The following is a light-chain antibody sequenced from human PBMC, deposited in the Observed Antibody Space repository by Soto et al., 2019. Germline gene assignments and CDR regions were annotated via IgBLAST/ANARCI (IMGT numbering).Light chain of an antibody. CDR1: QTVSSN. CDR3: QQYYNWPRT. V-gene: IGKV3-15*01. CDR2: GAS. J-gene: IGKJ1*01. Sequence: EIALTPSPYTLSLSPGERATLSCGASQTVSSNFLAWYQQKPGQAPRLLIFGASARPTGIPARTSGSGSGTEFTLTISSLRSEDFAVYFCQQYYNWPRTFGQGTKVDIK.